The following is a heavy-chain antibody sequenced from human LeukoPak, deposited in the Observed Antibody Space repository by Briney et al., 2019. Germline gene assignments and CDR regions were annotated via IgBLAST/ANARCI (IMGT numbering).Heavy chain of an antibody. V-gene: IGHV4-34*01. CDR2: FYYSGST. J-gene: IGHJ4*02. CDR1: GGSFSDYY. CDR3: ARHELPGMAVSAGFDY. Sequence: SDTLSLTCAVYGGSFSDYYWSWIRQPPGKGLEWIGSFYYSGSTYYNPSLKSRVTISVNTSKNQFSLRLRSVTAADTAFYYCARHELPGMAVSAGFDYWGQGTLVTVSS. D-gene: IGHD6-19*01.